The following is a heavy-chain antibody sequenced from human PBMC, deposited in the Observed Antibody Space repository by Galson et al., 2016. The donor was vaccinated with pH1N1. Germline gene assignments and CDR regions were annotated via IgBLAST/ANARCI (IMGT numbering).Heavy chain of an antibody. V-gene: IGHV3-9*01. CDR2: ISWNSGSI. J-gene: IGHJ1*01. CDR3: AKLDGYNWGYFQH. D-gene: IGHD5-24*01. Sequence: SLRLSCAASGFTFDDYAMHWVRQAPGKGLEWVSGISWNSGSIDYADSVKGRFTISRDNAKNSLYLQMNSLRAEDTALYYCAKLDGYNWGYFQHWGQGTLVTVSS. CDR1: GFTFDDYA.